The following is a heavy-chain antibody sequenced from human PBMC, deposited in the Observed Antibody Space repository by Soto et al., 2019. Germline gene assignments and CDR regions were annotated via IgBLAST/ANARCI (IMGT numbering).Heavy chain of an antibody. Sequence: SVKVSCKASGGTFSSYAISWVRQAPGQGLEWMGGIIPIFGTANYAQKFQGRVTITADESTSTAYMELSSLRSEDAAVYYCARTYYYDSSGYYYGDYWGQGTLVTVSS. D-gene: IGHD3-22*01. CDR1: GGTFSSYA. CDR3: ARTYYYDSSGYYYGDY. J-gene: IGHJ4*02. CDR2: IIPIFGTA. V-gene: IGHV1-69*13.